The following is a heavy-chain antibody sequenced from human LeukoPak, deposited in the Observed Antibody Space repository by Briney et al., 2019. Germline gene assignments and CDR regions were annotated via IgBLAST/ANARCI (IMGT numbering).Heavy chain of an antibody. CDR3: ARATLGFDY. J-gene: IGHJ4*02. D-gene: IGHD7-27*01. V-gene: IGHV3-13*01. CDR1: GFTFSSHA. CDR2: IGTAGDT. Sequence: GGSLRLSCAASGFTFSSHAMHWVRQAPGKGLEWVSAIGTAGDTYYPGSVKGRFTISRENAKNSLFLQVNSLRAGDTAVYYCARATLGFDYWGQGTLVTVSS.